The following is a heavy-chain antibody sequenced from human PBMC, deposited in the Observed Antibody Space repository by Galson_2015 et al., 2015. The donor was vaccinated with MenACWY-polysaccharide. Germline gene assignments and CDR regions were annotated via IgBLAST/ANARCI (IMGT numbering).Heavy chain of an antibody. CDR2: ISHRGTT. CDR3: ARKFDY. J-gene: IGHJ4*02. Sequence: SETLSLTCAVSGASISRSDWWTWVRQPPGKGLEWIGEISHRGTTNYNPSLKSRVTISVDKSKNQFSLKLNSVTAADTAEYYCARKFDYWGQGSLVTVPS. V-gene: IGHV4-4*02. CDR1: GASISRSDW.